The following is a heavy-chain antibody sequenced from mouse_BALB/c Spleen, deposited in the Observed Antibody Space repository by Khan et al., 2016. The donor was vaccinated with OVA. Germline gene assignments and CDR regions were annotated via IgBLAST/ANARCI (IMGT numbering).Heavy chain of an antibody. Sequence: EVELVESGGGLVKPGGSLKLSCAASGFTFSTYAMSWVRQTPEKRLEWVATISSDGDYTYYPDNVTGRFTISRDNAKKTLYLQMSSLRSEDTAMYCCARSPYGNFAYWGQGTLVTVSA. J-gene: IGHJ3*01. CDR2: ISSDGDYT. D-gene: IGHD2-1*01. CDR3: ARSPYGNFAY. V-gene: IGHV5-9-3*01. CDR1: GFTFSTYA.